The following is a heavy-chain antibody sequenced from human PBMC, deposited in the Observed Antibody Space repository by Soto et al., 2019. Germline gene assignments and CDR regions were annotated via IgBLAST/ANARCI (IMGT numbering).Heavy chain of an antibody. CDR2: ISSSSSTI. CDR3: ARDYGAVTPTFDL. CDR1: GFTFSSYS. D-gene: IGHD2-21*02. Sequence: GGSLRLSCAASGFTFSSYSMNWVRQAPGKGLEWVSYISSSSSTIYYADSVKGRFTISRDNAKNSLYLQMNSLRAEDTAVYYCARDYGAVTPTFDLWGRGTLVTVSS. J-gene: IGHJ2*01. V-gene: IGHV3-48*01.